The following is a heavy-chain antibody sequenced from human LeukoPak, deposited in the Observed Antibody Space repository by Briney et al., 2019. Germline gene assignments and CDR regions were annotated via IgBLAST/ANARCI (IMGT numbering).Heavy chain of an antibody. CDR2: ISSSSSYI. CDR1: GVTFSCSS. J-gene: IGHJ1*01. D-gene: IGHD3-22*01. CDR3: AGGLSGVVVITQSAEYFQH. Sequence: PKRSLRPLGEAPGVTFSCSSMSWVHQDTGKGLEWVSSISSSSSYIYYADSVKGRFTISRDNAKNSLYLQMNSLGAEDTAVYYCAGGLSGVVVITQSAEYFQHWGQGTLVTVSS. V-gene: IGHV3-21*06.